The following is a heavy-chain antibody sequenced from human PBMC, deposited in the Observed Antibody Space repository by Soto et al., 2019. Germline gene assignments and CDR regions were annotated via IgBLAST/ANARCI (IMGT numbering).Heavy chain of an antibody. V-gene: IGHV5-51*01. CDR2: IYPSDSDS. J-gene: IGHJ5*02. D-gene: IGHD4-17*01. CDR3: ARHGFYGDYSSNYFDP. CDR1: GYSFTNCW. Sequence: GESLKISCKASGYSFTNCWIAWVRQMPGKGLEYMGIIYPSDSDSRYSPSFQGQVTFSADKSINTAYLQWSSLKASDTAMYYCARHGFYGDYSSNYFDPWCQGNLVTASS.